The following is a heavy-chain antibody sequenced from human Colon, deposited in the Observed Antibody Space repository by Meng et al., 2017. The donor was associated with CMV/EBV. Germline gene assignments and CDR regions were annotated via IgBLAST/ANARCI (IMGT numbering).Heavy chain of an antibody. CDR2: IYWDDDK. V-gene: IGHV2-5*02. J-gene: IGHJ4*02. CDR3: AHKSLPAAFFDY. CDR1: GFSLNTYEVG. Sequence: QVTLKESGPTLVNPTPTLTLTCTFSGFSLNTYEVGVGWFRQPPGKAPEWLALIYWDDDKRYRSSLGNRLTLTHDASKNQVVLTMTDMDPVDTATYYCAHKSLPAAFFDYWSQGTLVTVSS. D-gene: IGHD2-2*01.